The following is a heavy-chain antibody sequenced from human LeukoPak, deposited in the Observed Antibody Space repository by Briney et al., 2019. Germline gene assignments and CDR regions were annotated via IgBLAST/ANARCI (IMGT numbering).Heavy chain of an antibody. D-gene: IGHD3-22*01. CDR2: IIPIFGTA. J-gene: IGHJ3*02. CDR1: GGTFSSYA. Sequence: ASVKVSCKASGGTFSSYAISWVRQAPGQGLEWMGGIIPIFGTANYAQKFQGRVTITADESTSTAYMELSSLRSEDTAVYYCARGSSSGSSLTAFDIWGQGTMVTVSS. CDR3: ARGSSSGSSLTAFDI. V-gene: IGHV1-69*13.